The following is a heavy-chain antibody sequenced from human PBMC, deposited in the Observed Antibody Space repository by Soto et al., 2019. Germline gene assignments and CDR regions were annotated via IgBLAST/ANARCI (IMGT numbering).Heavy chain of an antibody. CDR3: ARRKDSSRYFYGMDV. CDR2: VHHTGTS. V-gene: IGHV4-34*02. Sequence: QVALQQWGAGLLKPSQTLSLTCGVYGGSFNDYFWTWIRLTPGQGLELIGEVHHTGTSYYNPSLKSRLAVSVDTSKSQVSLTLTSVTAMDTGIYYCARRKDSSRYFYGMDVWGQGTTVVVS. D-gene: IGHD6-13*01. CDR1: GGSFNDYF. J-gene: IGHJ6*02.